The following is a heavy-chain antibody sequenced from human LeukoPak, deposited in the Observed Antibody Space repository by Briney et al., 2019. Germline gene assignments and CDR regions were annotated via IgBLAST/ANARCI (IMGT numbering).Heavy chain of an antibody. CDR2: IYYSGST. Sequence: PSEPLSLPCTVPGCSISSYYWSWIRPPPGKGLEWIGGIYYSGSTYYKPSLKRPVTISVETFQNPFSLKLSSVSAADTAVYYCARHAHPHYYDSSGYYSHDYWGQGTLVTVSS. CDR3: ARHAHPHYYDSSGYYSHDY. J-gene: IGHJ4*02. D-gene: IGHD3-22*01. CDR1: GCSISSYY. V-gene: IGHV4-59*05.